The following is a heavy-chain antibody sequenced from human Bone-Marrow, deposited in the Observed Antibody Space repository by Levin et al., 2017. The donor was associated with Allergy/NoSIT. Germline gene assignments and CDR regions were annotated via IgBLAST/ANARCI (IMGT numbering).Heavy chain of an antibody. Sequence: GESLKISCKSSGYNFSTYWIGRVRQMPGKGLEWMGIIYPGDSDTRYSPSFQGQVTISADKSISTAYLQWSSLKASDTARYYCARQLMTAVVTPFDYWGQGTLVTVSS. CDR1: GYNFSTYW. J-gene: IGHJ4*02. V-gene: IGHV5-51*01. CDR3: ARQLMTAVVTPFDY. CDR2: IYPGDSDT. D-gene: IGHD4-23*01.